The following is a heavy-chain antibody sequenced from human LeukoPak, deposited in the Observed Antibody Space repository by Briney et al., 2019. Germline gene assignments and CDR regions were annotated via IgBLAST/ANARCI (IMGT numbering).Heavy chain of an antibody. CDR3: ARDTIVGAPSGMDV. V-gene: IGHV3-11*01. Sequence: GGSLRLSCAASGFTFSDYYMSWIRQAPGKGLEWVSYISSSGSTIYYADSVKGRFTISRDNAKNSLYLQMNSLRAEDTAVYYCARDTIVGAPSGMDVWGQGTTVTVSS. CDR1: GFTFSDYY. CDR2: ISSSGSTI. D-gene: IGHD1-26*01. J-gene: IGHJ6*02.